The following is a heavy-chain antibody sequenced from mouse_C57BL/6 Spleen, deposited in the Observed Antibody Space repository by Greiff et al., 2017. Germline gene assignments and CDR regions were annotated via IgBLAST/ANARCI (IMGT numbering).Heavy chain of an antibody. CDR2: ISDGGSYT. CDR3: ARDDDSNYDGSRGGFAY. D-gene: IGHD1-1*01. J-gene: IGHJ3*01. CDR1: GFTFSSYA. V-gene: IGHV5-4*01. Sequence: EVKLMESGGGLVKPGGSLKLSCAASGFTFSSYAMSWVRQTPEKRLEWVATISDGGSYTYYPDNVKGRFTISRDNAKNNLYLQMSHLKSEDTAMYYCARDDDSNYDGSRGGFAYWGQGTLVTVSA.